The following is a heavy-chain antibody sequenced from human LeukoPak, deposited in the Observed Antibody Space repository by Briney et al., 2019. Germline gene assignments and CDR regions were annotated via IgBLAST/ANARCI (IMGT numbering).Heavy chain of an antibody. V-gene: IGHV3-30*04. J-gene: IGHJ5*02. CDR2: ISYDGSNK. CDR1: GFTFSSYA. D-gene: IGHD4-17*01. CDR3: ARGSDYGDYASEHWFDP. Sequence: PGRSLRLSCAASGFTFSSYAMHWVRQAPGKGLEWVAVISYDGSNKYYADSVKGRFTISRDNSKNTLYLQMNSLRAEDTAVYYCARGSDYGDYASEHWFDPWGQGTLVTVSS.